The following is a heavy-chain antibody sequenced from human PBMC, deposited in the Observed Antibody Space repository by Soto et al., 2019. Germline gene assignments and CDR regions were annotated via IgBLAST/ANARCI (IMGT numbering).Heavy chain of an antibody. D-gene: IGHD6-13*01. V-gene: IGHV3-23*01. Sequence: GESLKISCAASGFTFSSYAMSWVRQAPGKGLEWVSAISGSGGSTYYADSVKGRFTISRDNSKNTLYLQMNSLRAEDTAVYYCAKDRRYSSSYDAFDIWGQGTMVTVSS. CDR2: ISGSGGST. CDR3: AKDRRYSSSYDAFDI. J-gene: IGHJ3*02. CDR1: GFTFSSYA.